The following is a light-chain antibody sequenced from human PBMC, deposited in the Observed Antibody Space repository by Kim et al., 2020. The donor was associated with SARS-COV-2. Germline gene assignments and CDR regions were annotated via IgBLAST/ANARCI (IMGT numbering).Light chain of an antibody. J-gene: IGKJ4*01. CDR3: QQDNNFPLT. V-gene: IGKV1-12*01. CDR1: QGISTW. CDR2: AAS. Sequence: DIQMTQSPSSVSASVGDRVTITCRASQGISTWLGWYQQTPGKAPKLLIYAASSLQSGVPSRFSGGGSGTLFTLTISSLQPEDFATYYCQQDNNFPLTFGGGTKVDIK.